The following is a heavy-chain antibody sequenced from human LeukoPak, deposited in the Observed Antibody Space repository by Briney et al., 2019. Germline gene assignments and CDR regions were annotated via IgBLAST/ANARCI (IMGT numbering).Heavy chain of an antibody. J-gene: IGHJ4*02. D-gene: IGHD3-3*01. CDR1: GYTFNNYY. CDR3: ARVKGRVFGVITTKERYFDY. V-gene: IGHV1-2*02. CDR2: INPNSGVS. Sequence: ASVTVSCTASGYTFNNYYIHWLRQAPGQGLEWMGWINPNSGVSNYVQKFRGRVTMTRDTSISTAYMELSRLTSDDTAVYYCARVKGRVFGVITTKERYFDYWGQGTLVTVSS.